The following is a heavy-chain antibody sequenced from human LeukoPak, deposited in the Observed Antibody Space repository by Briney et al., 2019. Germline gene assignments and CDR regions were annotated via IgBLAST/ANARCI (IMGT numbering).Heavy chain of an antibody. CDR2: IYYSGST. CDR3: ARLEWHDFWSGYRFDY. V-gene: IGHV4-59*08. D-gene: IGHD3-3*01. J-gene: IGHJ4*02. Sequence: ETLSLTCTVSGGSISSYYWSWIRQPPGKGLEWIGSIYYSGSTYYNPSLKSRVTISVDTSKNQFSLKLSSVTAADTAVYYCARLEWHDFWSGYRFDYWGQGTLVTVSS. CDR1: GGSISSYY.